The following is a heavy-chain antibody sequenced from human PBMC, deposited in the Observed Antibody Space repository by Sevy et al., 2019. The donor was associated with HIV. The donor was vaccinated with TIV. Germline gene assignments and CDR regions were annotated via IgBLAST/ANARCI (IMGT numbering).Heavy chain of an antibody. CDR1: GGSISSGGYY. J-gene: IGHJ5*02. CDR3: ARDQGYYGGNANWFDP. CDR2: IYYSGST. V-gene: IGHV4-31*03. D-gene: IGHD4-17*01. Sequence: SETLSLTCTVSGGSISSGGYYWSWLRQHPGKGLEWIGYIYYSGSTYYNPSLKSRVTISVDTSKDQFSLKLSSVTAADTAVYYCARDQGYYGGNANWFDPWGQGTLVTVSS.